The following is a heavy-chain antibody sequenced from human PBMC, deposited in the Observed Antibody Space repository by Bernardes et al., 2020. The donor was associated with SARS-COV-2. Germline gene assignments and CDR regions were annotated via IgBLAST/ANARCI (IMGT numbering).Heavy chain of an antibody. CDR1: GFSFSSFA. V-gene: IGHV3-23*01. CDR3: AKDPVRGYSYASV. CDR2: ISPSGDDT. Sequence: GGSLRLSCAASGFSFSSFAMTWVRQAPGKGLEWVSGISPSGDDTHYADSVKGRFTISRDNSKDTVYLQMNSLRAGDTALYYCAKDPVRGYSYASVWGQGTLVTVSS. J-gene: IGHJ4*02. D-gene: IGHD5-18*01.